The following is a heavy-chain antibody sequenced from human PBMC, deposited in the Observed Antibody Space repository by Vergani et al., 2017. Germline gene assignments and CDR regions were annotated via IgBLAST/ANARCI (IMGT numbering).Heavy chain of an antibody. D-gene: IGHD1-1*01. Sequence: QVQLQESGPGLVKPSETLSLTCTVSGGSISSYYWSWIRQPPGKGLEWIGYIYYSGSTNYNPSLKSRVTISVDTSKNQFSLKLSSVTAADPAVYYCAREVHGRYWGQGTLVTVSS. CDR2: IYYSGST. CDR1: GGSISSYY. V-gene: IGHV4-59*01. CDR3: AREVHGRY. J-gene: IGHJ4*02.